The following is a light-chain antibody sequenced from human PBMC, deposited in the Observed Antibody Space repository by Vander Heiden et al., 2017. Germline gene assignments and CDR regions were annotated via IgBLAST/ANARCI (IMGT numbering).Light chain of an antibody. CDR1: RSVLFSSNNNNY. CDR3: QQYYSTPFT. Sequence: DIVMTQSPDSLAVSLGERATINCKSSRSVLFSSNNNNYLAWYQQKPGQPPKLLIYWASTRKSGVPDRFSGGGTGTDFTLTISSLQAEDVALYYCQQYYSTPFTFGPGTKVDIK. CDR2: WAS. V-gene: IGKV4-1*01. J-gene: IGKJ3*01.